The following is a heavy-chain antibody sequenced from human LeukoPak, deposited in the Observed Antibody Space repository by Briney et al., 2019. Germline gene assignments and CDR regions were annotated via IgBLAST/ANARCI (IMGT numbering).Heavy chain of an antibody. CDR2: IYPGDSDT. V-gene: IGHV5-51*01. Sequence: GESLKVSCKGSGYSFTIYWIGWVRQMPGKGLEWMEIIYPGDSDTRYSPSFQGQVTISADRSINTAYLHWSSLEASDTAIYYCARRLKNSNGWTFDYWGQGTLVTVSS. CDR3: ARRLKNSNGWTFDY. J-gene: IGHJ4*02. D-gene: IGHD6-19*01. CDR1: GYSFTIYW.